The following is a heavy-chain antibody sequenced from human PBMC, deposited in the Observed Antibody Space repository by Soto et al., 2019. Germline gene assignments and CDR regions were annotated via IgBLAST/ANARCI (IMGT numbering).Heavy chain of an antibody. J-gene: IGHJ4*02. CDR2: ILHDGSAE. D-gene: IGHD6-19*01. V-gene: IGHV3-30*03. CDR3: ARSRAVAGLDS. Sequence: QVQLVESGGGVVQPGRSLRLSCAASGFTFGNYGMHWVRQAPGKGLEWMALILHDGSAEYYADSVKGRFTISRDNSKSTLYLQMNSLRAEDTAVYYCARSRAVAGLDSWGPGTLVTVSS. CDR1: GFTFGNYG.